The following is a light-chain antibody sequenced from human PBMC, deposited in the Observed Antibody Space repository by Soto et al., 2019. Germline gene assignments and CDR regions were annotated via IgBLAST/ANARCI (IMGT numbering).Light chain of an antibody. CDR1: SGHSSYI. J-gene: IGLJ2*01. V-gene: IGLV4-60*03. CDR2: LEGSGSY. CDR3: GPWTVTLIGV. Sequence: QLVLTQSSSASASLGSSVKLTCTLSSGHSSYIIAWHQQQPGKAPRYLMKLEGSGSYNKGSGVPDRFSGSSSGADRYLTIPTLQSEDEADYYCGPWTVTLIGVFGGGTKLTVL.